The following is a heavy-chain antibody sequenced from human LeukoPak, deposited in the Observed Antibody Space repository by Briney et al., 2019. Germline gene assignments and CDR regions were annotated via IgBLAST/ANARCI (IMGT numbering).Heavy chain of an antibody. CDR1: GFTFSSYA. CDR2: ISGSGGST. Sequence: GGSLRLSCAASGFTFSSYAMSWVRQAPGKGLEWVSAISGSGGSTYYADSVKGRFTISRDNSKNTLYLQMNSLRAEDTAVYYCAKDPYDYGDFLVYFDYWGQGTLVTVSS. J-gene: IGHJ4*02. D-gene: IGHD4-17*01. V-gene: IGHV3-23*01. CDR3: AKDPYDYGDFLVYFDY.